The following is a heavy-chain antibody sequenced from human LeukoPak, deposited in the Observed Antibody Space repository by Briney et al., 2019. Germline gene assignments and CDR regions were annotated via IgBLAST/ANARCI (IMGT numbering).Heavy chain of an antibody. CDR2: ISASGNYI. CDR1: GFTFSSYT. Sequence: PGGSLRLSCAASGFTFSSYTMKWVRQAPGKGLEWVSSISASGNYIYYADSVKGRFTISRDSAKSSLYLQMNSLRAEDTAVYYCARFGYCSGISCYAVWGQGTLVTVSS. V-gene: IGHV3-21*01. D-gene: IGHD2-2*01. CDR3: ARFGYCSGISCYAV. J-gene: IGHJ4*02.